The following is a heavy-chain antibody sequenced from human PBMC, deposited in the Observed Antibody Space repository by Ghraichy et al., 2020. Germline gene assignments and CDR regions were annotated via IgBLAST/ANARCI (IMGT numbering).Heavy chain of an antibody. V-gene: IGHV2-5*02. J-gene: IGHJ3*02. D-gene: IGHD5/OR15-5a*01. CDR3: AHALRDVSPFPPFGVFDI. Sequence: SGPTLVKPTQTLTLTCTLSGFSLTTSGVGVGWIRQPPGKALEWLALIYWDDDVRYSPSLKTRLTVTKDTSKNQVVLTVTDVDPVDTATYYCAHALRDVSPFPPFGVFDIWGQGAMVTVSS. CDR1: GFSLTTSGVG. CDR2: IYWDDDV.